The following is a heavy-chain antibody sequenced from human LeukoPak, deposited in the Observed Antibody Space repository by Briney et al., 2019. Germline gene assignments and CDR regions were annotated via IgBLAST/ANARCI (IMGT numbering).Heavy chain of an antibody. V-gene: IGHV1-2*02. D-gene: IGHD3-10*01. J-gene: IGHJ1*01. CDR1: GYTFTGHH. CDR3: TLYNH. Sequence: ASVTLSCTASGYTFTGHHVHWVRQAPGLGLEWMGWIDPNSGDADFAQKFQGRVTMTSDTSINTAYMEMSGLRSDDTAIYYCTLYNHWGQGTLVTVSS. CDR2: IDPNSGDA.